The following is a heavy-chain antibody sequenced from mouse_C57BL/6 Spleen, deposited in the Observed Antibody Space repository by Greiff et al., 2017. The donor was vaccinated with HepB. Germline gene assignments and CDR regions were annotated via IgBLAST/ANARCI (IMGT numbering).Heavy chain of an antibody. CDR2: ISYDGSN. V-gene: IGHV3-6*01. CDR3: ARDNYSNSFDD. D-gene: IGHD2-5*01. J-gene: IGHJ2*01. CDR1: GYSITSGYY. Sequence: EVKLQESGPGLVKPSQSLSLTCSVTGYSITSGYYWNWIRQFPGNKLEWMGYISYDGSNNYNPSLKNRISITRDTSKNQFFLKLNSLTTEDTATYYCARDNYSNSFDDWGQGTTLTVSS.